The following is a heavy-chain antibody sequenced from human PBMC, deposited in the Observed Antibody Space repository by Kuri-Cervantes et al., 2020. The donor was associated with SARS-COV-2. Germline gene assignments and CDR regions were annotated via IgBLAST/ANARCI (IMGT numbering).Heavy chain of an antibody. J-gene: IGHJ3*02. CDR1: GGTFSSYT. Sequence: SVKVSCKASGGTFSSYTISWVRQAPGQGLEWMGGIIPIFGTANYAQKCQGRVTITADKSTSTAYRELSSLRSEDTAVYYCARDSLAEWLGDAFDIWGQGTMVTVSS. V-gene: IGHV1-69*06. CDR3: ARDSLAEWLGDAFDI. D-gene: IGHD3-3*01. CDR2: IIPIFGTA.